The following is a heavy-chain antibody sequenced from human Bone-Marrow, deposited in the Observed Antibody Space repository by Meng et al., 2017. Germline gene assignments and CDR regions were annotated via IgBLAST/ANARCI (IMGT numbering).Heavy chain of an antibody. J-gene: IGHJ5*02. CDR3: ARDNLKDWFDP. CDR2: IIPMFGTA. V-gene: IGHV1-69*05. CDR1: GGTFSSYA. Sequence: QLQPGASGAEVEKPGASVKGSCKASGGTFSSYAISWGRQAPGQGLEWMGGIIPMFGTANYAQKFQGRVTITTDESTSTAYMELSSLRSEDTAVYYCARDNLKDWFDPWGQGTLVTVSS.